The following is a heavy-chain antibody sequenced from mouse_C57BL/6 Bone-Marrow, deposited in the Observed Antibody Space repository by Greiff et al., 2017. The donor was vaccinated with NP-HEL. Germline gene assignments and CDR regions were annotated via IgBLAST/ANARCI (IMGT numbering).Heavy chain of an antibody. CDR1: GFTFSDYG. CDR2: ISSGSSTI. D-gene: IGHD6-1*01. CDR3: AKAPLGKGAMDY. V-gene: IGHV5-17*01. Sequence: VKLMESGGGLVKPGGSLKLSCAASGFTFSDYGMHWVRQAPEKGLEWVAYISSGSSTIYYADTVKGRFTISRDNAKNTLFLQMTSLRSEDTAMYYCAKAPLGKGAMDYWGQGTSVTVSS. J-gene: IGHJ4*01.